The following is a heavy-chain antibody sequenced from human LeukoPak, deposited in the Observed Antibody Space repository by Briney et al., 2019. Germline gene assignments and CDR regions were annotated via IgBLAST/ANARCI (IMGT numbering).Heavy chain of an antibody. CDR2: INPGDSDT. J-gene: IGHJ4*02. V-gene: IGHV5-51*01. D-gene: IGHD5-18*01. Sequence: GESLKISCKGSGYSFSDYWIGWVRQMPGKGLESMGIINPGDSDTRYSPSFQGQVTISADKSTSTAYLQWGSLKASDTAMYYCARADRGYSYGYYPHWGQGTLVTVSS. CDR1: GYSFSDYW. CDR3: ARADRGYSYGYYPH.